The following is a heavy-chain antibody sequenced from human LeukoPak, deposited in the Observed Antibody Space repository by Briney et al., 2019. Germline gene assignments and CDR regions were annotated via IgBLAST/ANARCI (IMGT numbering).Heavy chain of an antibody. V-gene: IGHV3-7*01. J-gene: IGHJ4*02. Sequence: GGSLRLSCAASGFTFSSYWMSWVRQAPGKGLEWVANIKQDGSEKYYVDSVKGRFTISRDNAKNSLYLQMNSLRAEDTAVYYCARDPRGLRYFDWSTELDYWGQGTLVTVSS. CDR1: GFTFSSYW. CDR2: IKQDGSEK. CDR3: ARDPRGLRYFDWSTELDY. D-gene: IGHD3-9*01.